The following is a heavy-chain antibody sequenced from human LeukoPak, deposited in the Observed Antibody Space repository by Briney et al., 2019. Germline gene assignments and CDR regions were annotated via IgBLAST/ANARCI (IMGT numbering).Heavy chain of an antibody. V-gene: IGHV1-18*01. D-gene: IGHD3-3*01. J-gene: IGHJ4*02. CDR2: ISAYNGNT. Sequence: ASVKVSCKASGYTFTSYGISWVRQAPGQGLEWMGWISAYNGNTNYAQKLQGRVTMTTDTSTSTAYMELRSLRSDDTAVYYCARIVLRFLSTPRQFDYWGQGTLVTVSS. CDR1: GYTFTSYG. CDR3: ARIVLRFLSTPRQFDY.